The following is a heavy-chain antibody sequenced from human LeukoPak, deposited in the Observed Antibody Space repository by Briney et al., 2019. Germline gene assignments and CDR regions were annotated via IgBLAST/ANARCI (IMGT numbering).Heavy chain of an antibody. CDR3: ARVFMVRGVPDH. V-gene: IGHV1-18*01. CDR2: ISAYNGNT. J-gene: IGHJ5*02. Sequence: ASVKVSCKASGYTFTSYGISWVRQAPGQGLEWMGWISAYNGNTNYAQKLQGRVTMTTDTSTNTAYMELRSLRSDDTAVYYCARVFMVRGVPDHWGQGTLVTVSS. CDR1: GYTFTSYG. D-gene: IGHD3-10*01.